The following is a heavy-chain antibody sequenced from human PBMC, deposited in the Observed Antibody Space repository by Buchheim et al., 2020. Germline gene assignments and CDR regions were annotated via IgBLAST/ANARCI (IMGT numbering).Heavy chain of an antibody. CDR3: ARDHRIAAADSNYYYGMDV. CDR1: GFTVSSNY. J-gene: IGHJ6*02. V-gene: IGHV3-11*01. D-gene: IGHD6-13*01. CDR2: ISSSGSTI. Sequence: VQLVESGGGLVQPGGSLRLSCAASGFTVSSNYMSWVRQAPGKGLEWVSYISSSGSTIYYADSVKGRFTISRDNAKNSLYLQMNSLRAEDTAVYYCARDHRIAAADSNYYYGMDVWGQGTT.